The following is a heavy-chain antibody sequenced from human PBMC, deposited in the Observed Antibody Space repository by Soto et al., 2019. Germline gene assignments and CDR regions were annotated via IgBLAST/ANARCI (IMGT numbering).Heavy chain of an antibody. V-gene: IGHV1-69*13. CDR2: FMPILGSA. J-gene: IGHJ3*02. Sequence: SVKVSCKASGGTFSSFTVNWVRQAPGQGLEWMGGFMPILGSANYAQKFQGRVTIIADESTNTGYLELSSLRSEYTAVYYCARGNAFDIWGQGTVVTVSS. CDR3: ARGNAFDI. CDR1: GGTFSSFT.